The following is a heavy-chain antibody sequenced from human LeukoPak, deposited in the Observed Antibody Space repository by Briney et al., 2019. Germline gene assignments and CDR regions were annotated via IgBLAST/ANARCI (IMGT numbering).Heavy chain of an antibody. D-gene: IGHD3-22*01. J-gene: IGHJ6*02. CDR3: AKDSRYYDSSGYYGMDV. V-gene: IGHV3-43*01. CDR1: GFTFDDYT. CDR2: ISWDGGST. Sequence: GGSLRLSCAVSGFTFDDYTVHWVRQAPGKGLEWVSLISWDGGSTYYADSVKGRFTISRDNSKNSLYLQMNSLRTEDTALYYCAKDSRYYDSSGYYGMDVWGQGTTVTVSS.